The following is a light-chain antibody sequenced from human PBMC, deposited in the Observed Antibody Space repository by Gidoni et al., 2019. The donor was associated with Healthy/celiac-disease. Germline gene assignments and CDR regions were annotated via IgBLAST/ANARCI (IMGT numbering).Light chain of an antibody. Sequence: DIQMTQSPSTLSASVGDRVTITCRASQSISSWLAWYQQKPGKAPKLLIYKASSLESGVPSRFSGSGSGTEFTLTISSLQPDDFATYYCQQYNRYSWTFXQXTKVEIK. CDR2: KAS. CDR1: QSISSW. V-gene: IGKV1-5*03. CDR3: QQYNRYSWT. J-gene: IGKJ1*01.